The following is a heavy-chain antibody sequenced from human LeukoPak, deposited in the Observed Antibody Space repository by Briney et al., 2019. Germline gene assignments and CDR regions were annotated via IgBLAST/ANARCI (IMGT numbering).Heavy chain of an antibody. Sequence: GGSLRLSCAASGFTVGSNYMSWVRQAPGKGLEWVSVIYSGGNTYYADSVKARFTISRDNSKNTLYLQMNSLTVEDTAVYYCAKSRIPGVTAPDFWGQGTLVTVSS. CDR3: AKSRIPGVTAPDF. CDR2: IYSGGNT. J-gene: IGHJ4*02. D-gene: IGHD5-18*01. CDR1: GFTVGSNY. V-gene: IGHV3-66*01.